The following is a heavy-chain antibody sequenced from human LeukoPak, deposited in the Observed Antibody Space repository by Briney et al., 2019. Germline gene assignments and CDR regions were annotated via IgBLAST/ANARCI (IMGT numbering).Heavy chain of an antibody. D-gene: IGHD3-3*01. CDR2: IKQDGSEK. Sequence: GGSLRLSCAASGFTFSSYWMSWVRQAPGKGLEWVANIKQDGSEKYYVDSVKGRFTISRDNAKNSLYLQMNSLRAEDTAVYYCATDFWSGYYTVPFGYWGQGTLVTVSS. V-gene: IGHV3-7*01. CDR1: GFTFSSYW. CDR3: ATDFWSGYYTVPFGY. J-gene: IGHJ4*02.